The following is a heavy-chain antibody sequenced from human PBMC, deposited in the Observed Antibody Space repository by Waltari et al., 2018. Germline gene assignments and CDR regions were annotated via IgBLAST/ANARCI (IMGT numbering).Heavy chain of an antibody. D-gene: IGHD4-4*01. Sequence: VRMVESGGGLVQRGGSLRLSCAGCGFHFSTYSKNWVRQAPGKGLEWISYIKSTGSTIHYADSVKGRFTISRDNAKNSLYLQMNSLRDEDTAVYYCARGLGNYTYWGQGTLVTVSS. J-gene: IGHJ4*02. CDR3: ARGLGNYTY. CDR2: IKSTGSTI. V-gene: IGHV3-48*02. CDR1: GFHFSTYS.